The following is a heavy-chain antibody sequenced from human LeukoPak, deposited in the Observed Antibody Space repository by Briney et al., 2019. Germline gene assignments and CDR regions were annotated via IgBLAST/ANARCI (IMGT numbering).Heavy chain of an antibody. CDR2: ITHSGNT. CDR1: GCSFTCYY. V-gene: IGHV4-34*01. CDR3: ARVYGSGGYPPYFYHGMDV. D-gene: IGHD3-10*01. Sequence: SETLSLTCAGFGCSFTCYYWSWIRQAPGKGLKCIGEITHSGNTTYNPSLQSRVTISLDTSNNQFSLEMTSVTAADTAVYYCARVYGSGGYPPYFYHGMDVWGQGTTVIVSS. J-gene: IGHJ6*02.